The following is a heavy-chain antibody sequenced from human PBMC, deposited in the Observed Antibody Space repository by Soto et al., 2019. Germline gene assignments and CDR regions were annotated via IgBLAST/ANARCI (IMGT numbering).Heavy chain of an antibody. Sequence: PGGSLRICFAACGFTFRGDIMNWVRQAPGKGLEWVSSISSSSSYIYYADSVKGRFTISRDNAKNSLYLQMNSLRAEDTAVYYCARELGYGETFDYWGQGTLVTVSS. D-gene: IGHD4-17*01. V-gene: IGHV3-21*01. CDR2: ISSSSSYI. CDR3: ARELGYGETFDY. J-gene: IGHJ4*02. CDR1: GFTFRGDI.